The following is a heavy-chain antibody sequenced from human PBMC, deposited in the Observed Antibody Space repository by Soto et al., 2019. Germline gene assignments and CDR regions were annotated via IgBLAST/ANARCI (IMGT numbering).Heavy chain of an antibody. CDR1: GDSVSSNSAT. CDR2: TYYRSKWYN. D-gene: IGHD5-12*01. J-gene: IGHJ3*02. V-gene: IGHV6-1*01. Sequence: PSQTLSLTCAISGDSVSSNSATWNWIRQSPSRGLEWLGRTYYRSKWYNEYALSVKGRITINPDTSKNQFSLQLKSVTPEDTAVYYCARSRDGYNSYTHAFDIWGQGTMVTVS. CDR3: ARSRDGYNSYTHAFDI.